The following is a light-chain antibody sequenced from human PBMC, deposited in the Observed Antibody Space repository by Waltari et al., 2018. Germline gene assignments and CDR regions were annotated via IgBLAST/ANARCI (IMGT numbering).Light chain of an antibody. CDR3: AVWDTSLSAYV. Sequence: QSVLTQPPSVSAAPGQKVTISCSGGSSNIGRNYVSWYQQLPGTAPKLLIYDNGRRPHGFTDPFPCSKAGPSATLGLPGLQTGDEADYYCAVWDTSLSAYVFGPGTKVTVL. CDR2: DNG. CDR1: SSNIGRNY. J-gene: IGLJ1*01. V-gene: IGLV1-51*01.